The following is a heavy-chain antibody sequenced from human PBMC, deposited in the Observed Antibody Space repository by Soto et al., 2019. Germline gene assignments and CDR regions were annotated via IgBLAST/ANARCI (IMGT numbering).Heavy chain of an antibody. D-gene: IGHD2-8*01. CDR3: ARQDGALGLMVYAIRFSYYYGMDV. J-gene: IGHJ6*02. V-gene: IGHV4-39*01. Sequence: SETLSLTCTVSGGSISSSSYYWGWIRQPPGKGLEWIGSIYYSGSTYYNPSLKSRVTISVDTSKNQFSLKLSSVTAADTAVYYCARQDGALGLMVYAIRFSYYYGMDVWGQGTTVTVSS. CDR2: IYYSGST. CDR1: GGSISSSSYY.